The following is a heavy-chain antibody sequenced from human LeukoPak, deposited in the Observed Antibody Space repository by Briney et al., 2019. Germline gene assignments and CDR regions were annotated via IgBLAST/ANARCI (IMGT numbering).Heavy chain of an antibody. V-gene: IGHV3-20*04. CDR1: GFSFDDYG. Sequence: AGSLRLSCAASGFSFDDYGLTWVRQAPGKGLEWVSGINWNGDSTDYADSVKGRFTISRDNAKNSLYLQMNSPRAEDTALYYCARDLRVVIAGSFDSWGQGTRSPSPQ. CDR3: ARDLRVVIAGSFDS. CDR2: INWNGDST. J-gene: IGHJ4*02. D-gene: IGHD3-3*01.